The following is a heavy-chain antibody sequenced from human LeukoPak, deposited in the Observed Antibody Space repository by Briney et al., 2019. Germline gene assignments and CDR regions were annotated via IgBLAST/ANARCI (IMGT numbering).Heavy chain of an antibody. CDR1: GGSISSSTYC. Sequence: SETLSLTCTVSGGSISSSTYCWGWIRQPPGEGLEWIASVYSTGNTFYNPSLKSGVTISVDTSKNQFSLKLSSVTAADTAVYYCARHGNDITMTVVLSHGAFDIWGQGTVVSVSS. J-gene: IGHJ3*02. CDR2: VYSTGNT. D-gene: IGHD3-22*01. CDR3: ARHGNDITMTVVLSHGAFDI. V-gene: IGHV4-39*01.